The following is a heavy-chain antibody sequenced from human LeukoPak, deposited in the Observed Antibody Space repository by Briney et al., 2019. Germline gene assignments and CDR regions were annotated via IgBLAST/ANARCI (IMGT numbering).Heavy chain of an antibody. Sequence: GESLKISCKGFGYSFTSYWIGWVRQMPGKGLEWMGIIYPGDSDTRYSPSFQGQVTISADKSISTAYLQWSSLKASDTAMYYCARRYSSSWYGFDYWGQGTLVTVSS. J-gene: IGHJ4*02. D-gene: IGHD6-13*01. CDR2: IYPGDSDT. CDR1: GYSFTSYW. CDR3: ARRYSSSWYGFDY. V-gene: IGHV5-51*01.